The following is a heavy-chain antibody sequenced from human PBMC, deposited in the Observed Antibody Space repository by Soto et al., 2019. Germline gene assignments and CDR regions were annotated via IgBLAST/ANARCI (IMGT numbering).Heavy chain of an antibody. V-gene: IGHV1-69*12. J-gene: IGHJ4*01. Sequence: QVQLVQSGAAVKKPGSSVKVSCKASGGTFSSYAISWVRQAPGQGLEWMGGIIPIFGTADYAQKFQGRVTITADESTSTANMELSSLRSEDTAVYSCASHYDSSGYYYRGLDYWGHGTLVTVSS. D-gene: IGHD3-22*01. CDR3: ASHYDSSGYYYRGLDY. CDR2: IIPIFGTA. CDR1: GGTFSSYA.